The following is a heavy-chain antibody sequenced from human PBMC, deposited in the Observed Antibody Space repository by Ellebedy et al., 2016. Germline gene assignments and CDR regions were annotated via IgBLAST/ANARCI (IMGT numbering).Heavy chain of an antibody. Sequence: LSLTCAASGFTFSSYAMSWVRQAPGKGLEWVSAISGSGGSTYYADSVKGRFTISRDNSKNTLYLQMNSLRAEDTAVYYCAKTHMAIAARPFNFDYWGQGTLVTVSS. CDR3: AKTHMAIAARPFNFDY. V-gene: IGHV3-23*01. D-gene: IGHD6-6*01. J-gene: IGHJ4*02. CDR2: ISGSGGST. CDR1: GFTFSSYA.